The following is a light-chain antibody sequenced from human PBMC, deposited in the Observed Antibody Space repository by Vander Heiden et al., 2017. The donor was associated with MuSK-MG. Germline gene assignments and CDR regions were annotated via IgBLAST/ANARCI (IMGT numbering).Light chain of an antibody. Sequence: ENVLTQSPCTLSLSPGERAALSCRASQSVSSSSLAWYQHKTGQAPRLLIFGASSRATGIPDRFGGSGSGTDFTLTISRLEPEDFAVYYCQQYGSAPRTFGQGTKVEIK. J-gene: IGKJ1*01. CDR1: QSVSSSS. CDR3: QQYGSAPRT. CDR2: GAS. V-gene: IGKV3-20*01.